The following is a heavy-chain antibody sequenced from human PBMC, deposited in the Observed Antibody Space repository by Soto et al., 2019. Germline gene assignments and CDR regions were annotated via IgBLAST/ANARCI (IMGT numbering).Heavy chain of an antibody. V-gene: IGHV1-24*01. J-gene: IGHJ4*02. Sequence: ASVKVSCKVSGDTLTELSMHWVRQAPGKGLEWMGGFDPEDGETIYAQRFQGRVTMTEDTSTDTAYMELSSLRSEDTAVYYCARSIVVVTALDYWGQGTLVTVSS. CDR3: ARSIVVVTALDY. D-gene: IGHD2-21*02. CDR1: GDTLTELS. CDR2: FDPEDGET.